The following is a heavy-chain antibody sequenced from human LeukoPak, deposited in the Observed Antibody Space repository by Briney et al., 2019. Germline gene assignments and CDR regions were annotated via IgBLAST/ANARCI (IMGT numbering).Heavy chain of an antibody. CDR3: AKADSSSWYPYNWFDP. CDR2: TSWNSGSM. D-gene: IGHD6-13*01. J-gene: IGHJ5*02. CDR1: AFTFDDYA. Sequence: GRSLSLSCAASAFTFDDYAMHWLPQAQGKGLEWVSGTSWNSGSMDYADSVKGRFTVSRDNAKNSLYLQMNSLRAEDTALYYCAKADSSSWYPYNWFDPWGQGTLVTVSS. V-gene: IGHV3-9*01.